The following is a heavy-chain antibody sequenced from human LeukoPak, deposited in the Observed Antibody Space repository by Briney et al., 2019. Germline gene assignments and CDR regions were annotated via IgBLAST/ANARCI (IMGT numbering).Heavy chain of an antibody. D-gene: IGHD6-13*01. CDR2: IIPIFGTA. Sequence: SVKVSCKASGGTFSSYAITWVRQAPGQGLEWMGGIIPIFGTANYAQKFQGRVTITTDESTSTAYMELSSLRSEDTAVYYCARGPSAAAGTLYYYYYMDVWGKGTTVTVSS. V-gene: IGHV1-69*05. CDR1: GGTFSSYA. CDR3: ARGPSAAAGTLYYYYYMDV. J-gene: IGHJ6*03.